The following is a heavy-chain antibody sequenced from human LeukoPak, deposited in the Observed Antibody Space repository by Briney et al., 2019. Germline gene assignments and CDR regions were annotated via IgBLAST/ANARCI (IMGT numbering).Heavy chain of an antibody. CDR1: GYTLTELS. J-gene: IGHJ6*03. CDR2: FDPEDGET. V-gene: IGHV1-24*01. Sequence: ASVKVSCKVSGYTLTELSMHWVRQAPGKGLEWMGGFDPEDGETIYAQKFQGRVTMTEDTSTDTAYMELSSLRSEDTAVYYCATLKIIGYYYYMDVWGKGTTVTVSS. D-gene: IGHD2-15*01. CDR3: ATLKIIGYYYYMDV.